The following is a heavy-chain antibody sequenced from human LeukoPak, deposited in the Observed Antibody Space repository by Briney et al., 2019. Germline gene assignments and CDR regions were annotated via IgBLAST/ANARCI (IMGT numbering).Heavy chain of an antibody. CDR1: GFTFSTYA. CDR3: SKYYLDSSGYSPYFDH. V-gene: IGHV3-23*01. CDR2: ISGGGDYT. J-gene: IGHJ4*01. Sequence: GGSLRLSCAASGFTFSTYAMTRVRQAPGKGLEWVSGISGGGDYTYYADSVKGRFTISRDNSKNTLYLQMSSLRAEDTAVYYCSKYYLDSSGYSPYFDHWGQGALVTGSS. D-gene: IGHD3-22*01.